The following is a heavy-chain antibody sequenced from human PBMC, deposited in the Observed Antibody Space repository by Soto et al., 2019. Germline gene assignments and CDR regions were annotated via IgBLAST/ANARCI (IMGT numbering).Heavy chain of an antibody. Sequence: EVQLVESGGGLVQPGGSPRLSCAASGFTFSSYSMNWVRQAPGKGLEWVSYISSSSSTIYYADSVKGRFTISRDNAKNSLYLQMNSLRDEDTAVYYCARVNWDGVKDVWSGDYWGQGTLVTVSS. CDR2: ISSSSSTI. CDR1: GFTFSSYS. V-gene: IGHV3-48*02. D-gene: IGHD1-1*01. J-gene: IGHJ4*02. CDR3: ARVNWDGVKDVWSGDY.